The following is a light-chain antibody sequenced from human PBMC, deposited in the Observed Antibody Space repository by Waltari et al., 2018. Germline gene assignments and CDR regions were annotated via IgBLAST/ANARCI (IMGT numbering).Light chain of an antibody. CDR3: CSYAGSSTFEV. J-gene: IGLJ1*01. V-gene: IGLV2-23*03. CDR1: SSDVGSXNL. Sequence: SALTQPASVSGSPGQSITISCTGTSSDVGSXNLVSWYQQHPGKAPKLMIYEGSKRPSGVSNRFSGSKSGNTASLTISGLQAEDEADYYCCSYAGSSTFEVFGTGTKVTVL. CDR2: EGS.